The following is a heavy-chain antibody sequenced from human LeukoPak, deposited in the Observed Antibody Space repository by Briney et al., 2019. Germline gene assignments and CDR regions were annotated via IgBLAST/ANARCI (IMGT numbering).Heavy chain of an antibody. D-gene: IGHD3-16*01. V-gene: IGHV5-51*01. CDR3: ARLEGGRFDP. CDR2: IYPGDSDT. J-gene: IGHJ5*02. Sequence: GESLKISCKESGYSFANNWIGWVRQMPGKGLEWMGIIYPGDSDTRYSPSFQGQVTISADKSINTAYLQWSSLKASDTAMYYCARLEGGRFDPWGQGTLVTASS. CDR1: GYSFANNW.